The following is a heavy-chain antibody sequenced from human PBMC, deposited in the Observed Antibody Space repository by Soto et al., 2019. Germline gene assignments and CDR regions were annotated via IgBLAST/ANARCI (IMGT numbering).Heavy chain of an antibody. D-gene: IGHD2-2*02. CDR3: AKERMEQYQLLYFFDY. Sequence: QVQLVESGGGVVQPGRSLRLSCAASGFTFSSYGMHWVRQAPGKGLEWVAVISYDGSNKYYADSVKGRLTISRDNSPNTLHLQMNSLRADETAIYYCAKERMEQYQLLYFFDYWGQGTLVTVSS. CDR2: ISYDGSNK. CDR1: GFTFSSYG. V-gene: IGHV3-30*18. J-gene: IGHJ4*02.